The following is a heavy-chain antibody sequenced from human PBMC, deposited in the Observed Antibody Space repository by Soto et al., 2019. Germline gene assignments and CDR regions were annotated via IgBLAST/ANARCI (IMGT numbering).Heavy chain of an antibody. V-gene: IGHV1-18*04. D-gene: IGHD3-22*01. CDR2: ISGYNGNT. CDR3: ARVGRQYYYDWFSVY. Sequence: ASVKVSCKASGYTFTSYSISWVRQAPGQGLEWMGWISGYNGNTNYAQKLQGRVTMTTDTSTSTAYMELRSLKSDDTAVYYCARVGRQYYYDWFSVYWGQGPLVTVS. CDR1: GYTFTSYS. J-gene: IGHJ4*02.